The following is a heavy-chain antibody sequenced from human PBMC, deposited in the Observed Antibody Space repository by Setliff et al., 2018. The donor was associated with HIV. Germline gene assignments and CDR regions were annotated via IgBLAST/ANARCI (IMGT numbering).Heavy chain of an antibody. CDR1: GFSFDDYC. V-gene: IGHV3-21*05. Sequence: PGGSLRLSCEASGFSFDDYCMNWVRQAPGKGLEWVSYISSKRTSIYYADSLKGRFTISRDNAKNSLYLKMNSLRAEDTAVYYCARAVHSGWYYFDYWGQGTLVTVSS. J-gene: IGHJ4*02. D-gene: IGHD6-19*01. CDR2: ISSKRTSI. CDR3: ARAVHSGWYYFDY.